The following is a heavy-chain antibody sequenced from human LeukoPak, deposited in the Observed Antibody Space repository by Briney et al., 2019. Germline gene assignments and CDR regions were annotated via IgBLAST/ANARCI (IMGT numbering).Heavy chain of an antibody. D-gene: IGHD5-12*01. CDR3: AKDRARVATMVDGFEV. CDR1: GYTFSGHY. V-gene: IGHV1-2*02. CDR2: ISPDSGAS. J-gene: IGHJ3*01. Sequence: ASVKVSCKASGYTFSGHYIHWVRQAPGQGLECMGWISPDSGASKYAQRFQGRVIMTRDTSISTAYMELSSLRSDDTAVYYCAKDRARVATMVDGFEVWGQGTMVTVS.